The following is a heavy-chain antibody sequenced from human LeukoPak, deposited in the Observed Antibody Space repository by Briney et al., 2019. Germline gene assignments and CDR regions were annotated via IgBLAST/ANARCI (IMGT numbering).Heavy chain of an antibody. CDR2: INPNSGGT. CDR1: GYTFTGYY. D-gene: IGHD2-15*01. CDR3: ARGWARYCSGGSCYWDDY. J-gene: IGHJ4*02. V-gene: IGHV1-2*02. Sequence: ASVKVSCKASGYTFTGYYMHWVRQAPGQGLDWMGWINPNSGGTNYAQKFQGRVTMTRDTSISTAYKELSRLRSDDTAVYYCARGWARYCSGGSCYWDDYWGQGTLVTVSS.